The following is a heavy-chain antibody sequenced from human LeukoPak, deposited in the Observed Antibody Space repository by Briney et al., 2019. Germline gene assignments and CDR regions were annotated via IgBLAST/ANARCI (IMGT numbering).Heavy chain of an antibody. Sequence: GGSLRLSCAASGFTFSLYWMNWVRQAPGKGLEWVSSISSSSSYIYYADSVKGRFTISRDNAKNSLYLQMNSLRAEDTAVYYCARDSTVTTLDYWGQGTLVTVSS. CDR1: GFTFSLYW. J-gene: IGHJ4*02. CDR3: ARDSTVTTLDY. V-gene: IGHV3-21*01. CDR2: ISSSSSYI. D-gene: IGHD4-17*01.